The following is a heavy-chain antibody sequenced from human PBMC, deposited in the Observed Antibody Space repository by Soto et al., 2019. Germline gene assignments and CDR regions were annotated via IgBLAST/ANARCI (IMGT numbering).Heavy chain of an antibody. J-gene: IGHJ4*02. CDR2: MNRDGSEK. CDR3: ARDRGYSTFDW. Sequence: GGSLRLSCAAYGFSFSNYWMSWVRQAPGKGLEWVANMNRDGSEKNYVDSVKGRCTISRDNADNSLYLQMSSLRADDTAVYYCARDRGYSTFDWCGPGTLVTVSS. V-gene: IGHV3-7*01. D-gene: IGHD5-12*01. CDR1: GFSFSNYW.